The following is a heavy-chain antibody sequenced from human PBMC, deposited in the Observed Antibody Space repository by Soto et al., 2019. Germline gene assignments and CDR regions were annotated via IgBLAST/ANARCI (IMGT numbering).Heavy chain of an antibody. Sequence: SETLSLTCAVSGYSITNGYYWGWIRQPPGMGLEWIGSIYHSGSTSYNPSLRSRVTISAVTSKNQFSLKLRSVTAADTAMYYCARPDKYYDFWSGYCAFDIWGQGTMVTVSS. CDR3: ARPDKYYDFWSGYCAFDI. CDR1: GYSITNGYY. D-gene: IGHD3-3*01. J-gene: IGHJ3*02. CDR2: IYHSGST. V-gene: IGHV4-38-2*01.